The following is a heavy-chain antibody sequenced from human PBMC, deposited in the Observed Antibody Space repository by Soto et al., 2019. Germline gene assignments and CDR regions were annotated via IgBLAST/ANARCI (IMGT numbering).Heavy chain of an antibody. CDR1: AFTFTSYK. CDR2: ISSTSSTI. Sequence: GGSLRLSCAASAFTFTSYKMNWVRQAPGKGLEWVSYISSTSSTIYYADSAKGRFTISRDNAKTSLYLQMNSLRAEDTAVYYCARVPIAADEHFDYWGQGTLVTVSS. D-gene: IGHD6-13*01. J-gene: IGHJ4*02. V-gene: IGHV3-48*01. CDR3: ARVPIAADEHFDY.